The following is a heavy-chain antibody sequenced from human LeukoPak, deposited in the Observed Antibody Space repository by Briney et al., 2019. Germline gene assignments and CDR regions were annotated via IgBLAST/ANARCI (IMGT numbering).Heavy chain of an antibody. V-gene: IGHV3-21*01. D-gene: IGHD4-17*01. CDR1: GFTFSSYT. CDR2: ISSGSSYM. J-gene: IGHJ4*02. CDR3: AKHQDWTVTVPDY. Sequence: GGSLRLSCAASGFTFSSYTMNWVRQAPGMGLEWVSSISSGSSYMYYADSVKGRFTISRDSAKNSLYLQMNSLRVEDTAVYYCAKHQDWTVTVPDYWGQGTLVTVSS.